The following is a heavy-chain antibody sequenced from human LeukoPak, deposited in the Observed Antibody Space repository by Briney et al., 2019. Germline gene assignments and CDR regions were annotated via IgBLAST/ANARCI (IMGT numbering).Heavy chain of an antibody. CDR3: AELGITMIGGV. V-gene: IGHV3-7*01. Sequence: GGSLRLSCAASGFTFSSYWMSWVRQAPGKGLEWVANIKQDGSEKYYVDSVKGRFTISRDNAKNSLYLQMNGLRAEDTAVYYCAELGITMIGGVWGKGTTVTISS. D-gene: IGHD3-10*02. CDR1: GFTFSSYW. J-gene: IGHJ6*04. CDR2: IKQDGSEK.